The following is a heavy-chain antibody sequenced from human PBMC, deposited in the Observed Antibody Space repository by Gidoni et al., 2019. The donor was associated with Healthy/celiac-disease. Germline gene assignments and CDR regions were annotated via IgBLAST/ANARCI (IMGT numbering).Heavy chain of an antibody. V-gene: IGHV1-8*01. Sequence: QVQLVQSGAEVKKPGASVKVACKASGYTFTSYDINWVRQATGQGLEWMGWRNPNSGNTGYAQTFQGSVTMTRNTSISTAYMELSSLRSEDTAVYYCARGSGGSYYGTRYYYGMDVWGQGTTVTVSS. CDR1: GYTFTSYD. D-gene: IGHD1-26*01. J-gene: IGHJ6*02. CDR2: RNPNSGNT. CDR3: ARGSGGSYYGTRYYYGMDV.